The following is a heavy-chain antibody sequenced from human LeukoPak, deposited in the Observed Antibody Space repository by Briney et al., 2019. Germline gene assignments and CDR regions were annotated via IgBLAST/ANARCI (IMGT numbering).Heavy chain of an antibody. D-gene: IGHD3-3*01. Sequence: GGSLRLSCAASGFTFSDYYMSWIRQAPGKGLEWVSYISSSGSTIYYADSVKGRFTISRDNAKNSLYLQMNSLRAEDMAVYYCARDQRYDFWSGYYLAWGQGTLVTVSS. CDR1: GFTFSDYY. CDR2: ISSSGSTI. V-gene: IGHV3-11*04. J-gene: IGHJ5*02. CDR3: ARDQRYDFWSGYYLA.